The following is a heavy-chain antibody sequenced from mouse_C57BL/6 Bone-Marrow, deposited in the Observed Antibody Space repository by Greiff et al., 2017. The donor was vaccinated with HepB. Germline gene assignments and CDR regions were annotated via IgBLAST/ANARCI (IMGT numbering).Heavy chain of an antibody. Sequence: QVQLQQPGAELVRPGSSVKLSCKASGYTFTSYWMHWVKQRPIQGLEWIGNIDPSDSETHYNQKFKDKATLTVDKSSSTAYMQLSSLTSEDSAVYYCARSGSNYTYYFDYWGQGTTLTVSS. V-gene: IGHV1-52*01. CDR2: IDPSDSET. CDR1: GYTFTSYW. CDR3: ARSGSNYTYYFDY. D-gene: IGHD2-5*01. J-gene: IGHJ2*01.